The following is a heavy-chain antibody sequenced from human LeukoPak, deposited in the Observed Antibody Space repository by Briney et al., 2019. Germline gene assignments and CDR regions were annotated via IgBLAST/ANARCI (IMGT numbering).Heavy chain of an antibody. Sequence: GGSLRLSCAASGFTFSNAWMSWVRQAPGKGLEWVGRIKSKADGETTDYAAPVKGRFAISRDDSKDTLYLQMNSLRTEDTAVYYCATAPGVGSGWYAEGFDYWGQGTLVTVSS. J-gene: IGHJ4*02. CDR3: ATAPGVGSGWYAEGFDY. CDR1: GFTFSNAW. D-gene: IGHD6-19*01. V-gene: IGHV3-15*01. CDR2: IKSKADGETT.